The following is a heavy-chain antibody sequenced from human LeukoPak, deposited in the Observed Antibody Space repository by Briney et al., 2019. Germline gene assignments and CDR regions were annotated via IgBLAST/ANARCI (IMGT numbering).Heavy chain of an antibody. CDR2: ISGSGGST. CDR1: GFTFSSYG. V-gene: IGHV3-23*01. CDR3: ARAPSPRLYYSDY. Sequence: GGSLRLSCAASGFTFSSYGMSWVRQAPGKGLEWVSDISGSGGSTNYADSVKGRFTISRDNSKNTLYLQMNSLRAEDTAVYYCARAPSPRLYYSDYWGQGTLVTVSS. J-gene: IGHJ4*02.